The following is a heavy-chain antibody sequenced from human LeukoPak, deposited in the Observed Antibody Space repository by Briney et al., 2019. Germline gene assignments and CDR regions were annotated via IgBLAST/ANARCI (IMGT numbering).Heavy chain of an antibody. J-gene: IGHJ4*02. D-gene: IGHD1-26*01. V-gene: IGHV3-30*02. Sequence: GGSLRLSCAASVLTFSRSGMHWVRQAPGRGLEWVAFIRYDETNKHYADSVKGRFTTSRDNSKNTLYLQMNSLRSEDTAVYYCAKGVYGGSSGGFYFDYWGQGALVTVSS. CDR3: AKGVYGGSSGGFYFDY. CDR1: VLTFSRSG. CDR2: IRYDETNK.